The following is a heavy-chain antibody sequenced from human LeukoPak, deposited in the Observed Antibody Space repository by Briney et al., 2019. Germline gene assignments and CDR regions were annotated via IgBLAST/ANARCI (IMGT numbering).Heavy chain of an antibody. CDR1: GFTFSGFS. CDR2: ISSSSSTI. V-gene: IGHV3-48*01. Sequence: GGSLRLSCAASGFTFSGFSMNWVRQAPGRGLEWISFISSSSSTISYADSVKGRFTISRDNAKNSLYLQMNSLRAEDTAVYYCARQSQIDYWGQGTLVTVSS. J-gene: IGHJ4*02. CDR3: ARQSQIDY.